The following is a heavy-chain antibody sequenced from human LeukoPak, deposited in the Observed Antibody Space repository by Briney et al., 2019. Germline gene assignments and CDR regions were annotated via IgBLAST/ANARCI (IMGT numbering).Heavy chain of an antibody. CDR3: ARGNWAYYASGIYGMDV. J-gene: IGHJ6*02. V-gene: IGHV3-13*01. Sequence: GGSLRLSCAASGFTFSTYDMHWVRQPAGKGLEWVSTVGADAETYYPGSVRGRFTITRDNVKNTLHLQMNSLRAGDTAVYFCARGNWAYYASGIYGMDVWGQGTTVTVSS. D-gene: IGHD3-10*01. CDR2: VGADAET. CDR1: GFTFSTYD.